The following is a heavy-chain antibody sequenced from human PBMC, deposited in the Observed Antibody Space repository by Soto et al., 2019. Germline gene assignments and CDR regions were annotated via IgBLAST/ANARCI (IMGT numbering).Heavy chain of an antibody. CDR3: RISVSTNWYFDL. J-gene: IGHJ2*01. D-gene: IGHD4-17*01. CDR1: GFTFSSYA. Sequence: EVQLLESGGGLVQPGGSLRLSCAASGFTFSSYAMSWVRQAPGKGLEWVSAISGSGGSTYYADSVKGRFTISRDNSKNTLYLQMNSLRAEDTAVYYCRISVSTNWYFDLWGRGTLVTVSS. CDR2: ISGSGGST. V-gene: IGHV3-23*01.